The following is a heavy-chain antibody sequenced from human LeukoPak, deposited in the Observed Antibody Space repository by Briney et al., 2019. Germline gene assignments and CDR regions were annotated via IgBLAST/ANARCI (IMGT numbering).Heavy chain of an antibody. D-gene: IGHD3-22*01. CDR1: GGSFSGYY. CDR2: INHSGST. J-gene: IGHJ4*02. V-gene: IGHV4-34*01. Sequence: PSETLSLTCAVYGGSFSGYYWSWIRQPPGKGLEWIGEINHSGSTNYNPSLKSRVTISVDTSKNQFSLELSSVTAADTAVYYCARGASVYDSSGYYAKTYYFDYWGQGTLVTVSS. CDR3: ARGASVYDSSGYYAKTYYFDY.